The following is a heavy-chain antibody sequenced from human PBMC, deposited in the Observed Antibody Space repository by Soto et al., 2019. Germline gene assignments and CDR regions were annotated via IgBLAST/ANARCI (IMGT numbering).Heavy chain of an antibody. CDR1: GFTFSSYA. J-gene: IGHJ4*02. Sequence: PGGSLRLSCAASGFTFSSYAMHWVRQAPGKGLEWVAVISYDGSNKYYADSVKGRFTISRDNSKNTLYLQMNSLRAEDTAVYYCARDYDYYDSSGYERNQFDYWGQGTLVTVSS. CDR2: ISYDGSNK. D-gene: IGHD3-22*01. CDR3: ARDYDYYDSSGYERNQFDY. V-gene: IGHV3-30-3*01.